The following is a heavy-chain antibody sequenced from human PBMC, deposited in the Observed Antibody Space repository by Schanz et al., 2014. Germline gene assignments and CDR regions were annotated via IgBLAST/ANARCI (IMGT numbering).Heavy chain of an antibody. V-gene: IGHV4-4*02. CDR3: ARVKQGCSDTSCVLDP. CDR1: GVSISSTNW. Sequence: QVQLQESGPGLVKPSGTLSLTCAVSGVSISSTNWWHWVRQSPGKGLEWLGEIIHDGRTNYNPSLGSRVTISLDKSENYFSLELPSVTAADTALYFCARVKQGCSDTSCVLDPWGQGTLVTVS. D-gene: IGHD2-2*01. CDR2: IIHDGRT. J-gene: IGHJ5*02.